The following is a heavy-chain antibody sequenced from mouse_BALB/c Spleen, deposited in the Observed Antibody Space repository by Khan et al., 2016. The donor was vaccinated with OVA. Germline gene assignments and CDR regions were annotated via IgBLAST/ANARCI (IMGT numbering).Heavy chain of an antibody. CDR3: ARRKPYWYFDL. J-gene: IGHJ1*01. V-gene: IGHV9-3-1*01. Sequence: QIQLVQSGPELKKPGETVKISCKASGYTFTNYGMNWVKQAPGKGLKWMGWINTYTGEPTYADDFKGRFAFSLETSASTAYLQINNLKNEDPAKYFCARRKPYWYFDLWGAGTTVTVSS. CDR2: INTYTGEP. CDR1: GYTFTNYG.